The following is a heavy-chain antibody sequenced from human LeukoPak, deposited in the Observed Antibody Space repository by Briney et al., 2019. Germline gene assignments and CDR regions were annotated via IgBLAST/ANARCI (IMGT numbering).Heavy chain of an antibody. CDR1: GGSISSSSYY. D-gene: IGHD6-13*01. CDR2: IYYSGST. V-gene: IGHV4-61*05. CDR3: ARLGEGSSWPLGY. Sequence: SETLSLTCTVSGGSISSSSYYWSWIRQPPGKGLEWIGYIYYSGSTNYNPSLKSRVTISVDTSKNQFSLKLSSVTAADTAVYYCARLGEGSSWPLGYWGQGTLVTVSS. J-gene: IGHJ4*02.